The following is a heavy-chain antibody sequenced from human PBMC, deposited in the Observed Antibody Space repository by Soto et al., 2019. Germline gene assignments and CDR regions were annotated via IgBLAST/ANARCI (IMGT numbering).Heavy chain of an antibody. CDR1: GFTFSSYV. CDR2: ISYDGSNK. Sequence: QVQLVESGGGVVQPGRSLRLSCAASGFTFSSYVMHWVRQAPGKGLEWVAAISYDGSNKYYADSVKGRFSISRDNSKNTLFLQMNSLRDEDTAVYYCARDRSMIVVLISHWGQGSLVTVSS. V-gene: IGHV3-30-3*01. D-gene: IGHD3-22*01. CDR3: ARDRSMIVVLISH. J-gene: IGHJ1*01.